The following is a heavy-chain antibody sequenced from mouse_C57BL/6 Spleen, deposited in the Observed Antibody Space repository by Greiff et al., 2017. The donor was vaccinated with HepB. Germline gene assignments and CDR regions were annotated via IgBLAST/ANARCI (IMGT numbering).Heavy chain of an antibody. D-gene: IGHD1-1*01. Sequence: DVKLQESGPGLVKPSQSLSLTCSVTGYSITSGYYWNWIRQFPGNKLEWMGYISYDGSNNYNPSLKNRISITRDTSKNQFFLKLNSVTTEDTATYYCASIYYYGSSLLYAMDYWGQGTSVTVSS. J-gene: IGHJ4*01. V-gene: IGHV3-6*01. CDR2: ISYDGSN. CDR1: GYSITSGYY. CDR3: ASIYYYGSSLLYAMDY.